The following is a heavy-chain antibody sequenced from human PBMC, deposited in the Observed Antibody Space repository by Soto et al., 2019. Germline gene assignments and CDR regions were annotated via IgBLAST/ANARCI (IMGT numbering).Heavy chain of an antibody. J-gene: IGHJ4*02. CDR2: TYNSGSI. D-gene: IGHD3-10*01. Sequence: PSETLSLTCTVSGGSTRSYYWNWIRQPPGKGLEWIGCTYNSGSINYNPSLKSRVTISVDTSKNQFSLKLSSVTAADTAVYYCASGYRVVRGVHFDYWGQGTLVTVS. CDR1: GGSTRSYY. V-gene: IGHV4-59*01. CDR3: ASGYRVVRGVHFDY.